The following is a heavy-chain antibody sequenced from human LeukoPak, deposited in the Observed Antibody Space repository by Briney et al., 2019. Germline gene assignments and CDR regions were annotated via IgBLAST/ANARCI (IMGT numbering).Heavy chain of an antibody. CDR2: IYYSGST. CDR1: GGSIGSTSYY. D-gene: IGHD1-26*01. V-gene: IGHV4-61*01. Sequence: SETLSLTCTVSGGSIGSTSYYWSWIRQPPGKGLEWIGYIYYSGSTNYNPSLKSRVTISVDTSKNQFSLKLSSVTAADTAVYYCARDRVGATQGFDYWGQGTLVTVSS. J-gene: IGHJ4*02. CDR3: ARDRVGATQGFDY.